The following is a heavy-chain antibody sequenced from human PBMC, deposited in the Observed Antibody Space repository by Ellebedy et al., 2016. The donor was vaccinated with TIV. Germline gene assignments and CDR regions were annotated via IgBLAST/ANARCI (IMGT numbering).Heavy chain of an antibody. Sequence: AASVKVSCKVSGYSLTELSMHWVRQAPGKGLEWMGGFDPEDGETIYAQKFQGRIILTEDTSSDTAYMELSNLRSEDTAVYFCATDSSKSRLVMVASAQAFDVWGQGTLVTVSS. V-gene: IGHV1-24*01. CDR2: FDPEDGET. D-gene: IGHD2-21*01. CDR1: GYSLTELS. CDR3: ATDSSKSRLVMVASAQAFDV. J-gene: IGHJ3*01.